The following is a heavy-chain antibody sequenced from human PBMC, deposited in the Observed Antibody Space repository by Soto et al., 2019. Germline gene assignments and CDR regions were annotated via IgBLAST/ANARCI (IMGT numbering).Heavy chain of an antibody. CDR1: D. Sequence: DMHWVLQGPGKGLEWVSAIGTAGDTNYAGSVKGRFTISRENDKNSLYLQMNSLRAGDTAIYLCERAIGTVLFDYWGQGALVTVSS. CDR3: ERAIGTVLFDY. D-gene: IGHD3-22*01. J-gene: IGHJ4*02. CDR2: IGTAGDT. V-gene: IGHV3-13*04.